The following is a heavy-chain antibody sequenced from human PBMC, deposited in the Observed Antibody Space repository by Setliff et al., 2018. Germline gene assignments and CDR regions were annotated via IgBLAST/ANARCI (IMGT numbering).Heavy chain of an antibody. CDR1: GYFISSGYY. J-gene: IGHJ4*02. V-gene: IGHV4-38-2*01. CDR2: IYHSGST. CDR3: ARRHCSGGSCYSLNYFDY. D-gene: IGHD2-15*01. Sequence: SETLSLTCAVSGYFISSGYYWGWIRQPPEKGLEWIGSIYHSGSTYYNPSLKSRVTISVDTSKKQFSLKLSSVTAADTAVYYCARRHCSGGSCYSLNYFDYWGQGTLVTVSS.